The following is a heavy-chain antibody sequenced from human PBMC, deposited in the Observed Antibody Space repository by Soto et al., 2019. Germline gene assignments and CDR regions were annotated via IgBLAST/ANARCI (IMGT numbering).Heavy chain of an antibody. CDR2: IYYSGST. D-gene: IGHD2-21*01. J-gene: IGHJ5*02. CDR1: GGSISSGDYY. CDR3: ARAMVVPQNWFDP. V-gene: IGHV4-30-4*01. Sequence: QVQLQESGPGLVKPSQTLSLTCTVSGGSISSGDYYWSWIRQPPGKGLEWIGYIYYSGSTYYNPSRKRRVTISVDTSKNQFSLKLSSVTAADTAVYYCARAMVVPQNWFDPWGQGTLVTVSS.